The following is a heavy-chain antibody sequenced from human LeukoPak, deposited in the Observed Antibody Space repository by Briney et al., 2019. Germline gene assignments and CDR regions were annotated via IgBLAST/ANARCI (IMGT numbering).Heavy chain of an antibody. CDR1: GFPFSDRY. Sequence: GGSLRLSCAATGFPFSDRYMSWIRQAPGKGMEWVAYISPNSDNIHYADSVKGRFTISRDNTKNSLFLQLTSLRADDTAVYYCAKRGRSWLYYYYMDVWGEGTTVTISS. CDR2: ISPNSDNI. J-gene: IGHJ6*03. V-gene: IGHV3-11*04. CDR3: AKRGRSWLYYYYMDV. D-gene: IGHD6-13*01.